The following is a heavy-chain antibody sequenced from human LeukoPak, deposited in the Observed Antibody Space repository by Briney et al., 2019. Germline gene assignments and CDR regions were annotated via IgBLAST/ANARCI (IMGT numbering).Heavy chain of an antibody. CDR1: GFTFSSYA. V-gene: IGHV3-23*01. Sequence: SGGALRLSCAASGFTFSSYAMSWVRQAPGKGLEWVSAIRDSDSSTHYADSVKGRFTTSRDNSKNTLFLQMNSLRAEDTAIYYCAKYGPQDSGSSHFDYWGQGALVTVSS. D-gene: IGHD1-26*01. CDR3: AKYGPQDSGSSHFDY. J-gene: IGHJ4*02. CDR2: IRDSDSST.